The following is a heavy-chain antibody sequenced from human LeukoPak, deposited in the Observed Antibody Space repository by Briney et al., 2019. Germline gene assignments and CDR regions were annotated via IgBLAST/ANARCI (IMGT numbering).Heavy chain of an antibody. CDR1: GGSISSGSYY. CDR3: ARGDSSGWSKNNWFDP. Sequence: TSSETLSLTCTVSGGSISSGSYYWSWIRQPAGKGLEWIGRIYISGSTNYNPSLKSRVTISVDTSKNQFSLKLSSVTAADTAVYYCARGDSSGWSKNNWFDPWGQGTLVTVSS. D-gene: IGHD6-19*01. J-gene: IGHJ5*02. V-gene: IGHV4-61*02. CDR2: IYISGST.